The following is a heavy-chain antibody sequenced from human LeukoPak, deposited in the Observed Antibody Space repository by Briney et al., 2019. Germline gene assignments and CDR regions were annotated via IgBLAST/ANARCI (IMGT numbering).Heavy chain of an antibody. CDR1: GGSISSYY. CDR2: IYYSGST. D-gene: IGHD1-26*01. V-gene: IGHV4-59*13. J-gene: IGHJ3*02. Sequence: PSETLSLTCTVSGGSISSYYWSWIRQPPGKGLEWIGYIYYSGSTNYNPSLKSRVTISVDTSKNQFSLKLSSVTAADTAVYYCARDSGSYPRADAFDIWGQGTMVTVSS. CDR3: ARDSGSYPRADAFDI.